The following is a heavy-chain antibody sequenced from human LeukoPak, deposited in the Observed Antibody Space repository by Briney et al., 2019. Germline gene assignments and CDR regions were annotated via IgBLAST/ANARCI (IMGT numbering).Heavy chain of an antibody. CDR3: ARGSVQLWLRDTYYYMDV. J-gene: IGHJ6*03. CDR1: GFTFDDYA. V-gene: IGHV3-20*04. CDR2: INWNGRIT. D-gene: IGHD5-18*01. Sequence: RPGESLRLSCAASGFTFDDYAMNWVRQVPGRGLEWVSGINWNGRITEYADSVKDRFTISRQNTKNSLYLYMNNLGGEDTALYFCARGSVQLWLRDTYYYMDVWGEGTTVTVSS.